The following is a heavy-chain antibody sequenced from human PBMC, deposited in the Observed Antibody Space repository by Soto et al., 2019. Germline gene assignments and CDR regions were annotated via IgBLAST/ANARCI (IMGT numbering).Heavy chain of an antibody. J-gene: IGHJ4*02. Sequence: PGGSLRLSCAASGFTFSSYVMHWVRQAPGKGLEWVAVTSYDGSSKYYADSVKGRFTISRDNSKNTLYLHMNSLKTEDTAVYYCARVHSSSYHYFDYWGQGPLVPVSS. CDR1: GFTFSSYV. V-gene: IGHV3-30*03. CDR2: TSYDGSSK. D-gene: IGHD6-13*01. CDR3: ARVHSSSYHYFDY.